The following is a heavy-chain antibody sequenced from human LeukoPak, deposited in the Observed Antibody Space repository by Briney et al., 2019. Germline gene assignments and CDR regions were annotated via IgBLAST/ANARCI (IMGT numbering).Heavy chain of an antibody. CDR1: GFTFSGYN. V-gene: IGHV3-21*01. CDR3: ARDRGYSDSSGYYSDAFDI. J-gene: IGHJ3*02. D-gene: IGHD3-22*01. Sequence: GGSQILSCAASGFTFSGYNMNWVRQAPGKGLEWVSSISSSSTYIYYADSVKGRFSISRDNAKNSLYLQMNSLRAEDTAVYYCARDRGYSDSSGYYSDAFDIWG. CDR2: ISSSSTYI.